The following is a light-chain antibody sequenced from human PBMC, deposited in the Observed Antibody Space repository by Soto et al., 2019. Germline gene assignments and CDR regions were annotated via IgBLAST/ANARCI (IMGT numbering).Light chain of an antibody. V-gene: IGKV3-20*01. CDR2: GAS. CDR3: QHYGNSPPMYT. J-gene: IGKJ2*01. Sequence: EIVLTQSPGTLSLSPGERATLSCRASQSVSSSYLAWYQQKPGQAPRLLIYGASSRDTGIPDRFSGSGSGTDFTLTISRLEPEDFAVYYCQHYGNSPPMYTFGQGTKLEIK. CDR1: QSVSSSY.